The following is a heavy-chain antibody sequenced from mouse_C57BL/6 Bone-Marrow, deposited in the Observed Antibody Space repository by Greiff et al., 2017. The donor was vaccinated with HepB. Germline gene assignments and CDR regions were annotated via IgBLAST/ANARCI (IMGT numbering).Heavy chain of an antibody. V-gene: IGHV7-3*01. D-gene: IGHD2-1*01. CDR1: GFTFTDYY. CDR2: IRNKANGYTT. Sequence: EVKVEESGGGLVQPGGSLSLSCAASGFTFTDYYMSWVRQPPGKALEWLGFIRNKANGYTTEYSASVKGRFTISRDNSQSILYLQMNALRAEDSATYYCARYHYYGNYLYYFDYWGQGTTLTVSS. CDR3: ARYHYYGNYLYYFDY. J-gene: IGHJ2*01.